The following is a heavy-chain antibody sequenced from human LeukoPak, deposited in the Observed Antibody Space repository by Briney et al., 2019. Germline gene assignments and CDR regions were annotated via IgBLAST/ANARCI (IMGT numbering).Heavy chain of an antibody. D-gene: IGHD6-13*01. V-gene: IGHV3-30*02. Sequence: GGSLRLSCAASGFSFSNYGMHWVRQAPGKGLEWVAFIRDDGTTKYCADSVRGRFTISRDNSKNTLYLQMNSLRAEDTAVYYCAKDTYSSSWYGAFDIWGQGTMVTVSS. CDR2: IRDDGTTK. CDR3: AKDTYSSSWYGAFDI. J-gene: IGHJ3*02. CDR1: GFSFSNYG.